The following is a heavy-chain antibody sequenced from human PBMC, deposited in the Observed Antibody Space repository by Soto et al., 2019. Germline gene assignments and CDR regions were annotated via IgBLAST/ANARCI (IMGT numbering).Heavy chain of an antibody. J-gene: IGHJ4*02. D-gene: IGHD3-16*01. CDR1: GFTFRSYA. CDR3: ARDGGGDEVVGYFDY. Sequence: QVQLVESGGGVVQPGRSLRLSCAASGFTFRSYAMHWVRQAPGKGLEWVAVISYDGSNKYYADSVKGRFTISRDNSKNTLYLQMNSLRAEDTAVYYCARDGGGDEVVGYFDYWGQGTLVTVSS. CDR2: ISYDGSNK. V-gene: IGHV3-30-3*01.